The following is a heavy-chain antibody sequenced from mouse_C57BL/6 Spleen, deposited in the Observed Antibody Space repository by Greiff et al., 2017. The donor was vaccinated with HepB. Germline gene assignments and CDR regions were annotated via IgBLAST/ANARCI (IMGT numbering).Heavy chain of an antibody. D-gene: IGHD1-1*01. CDR2: IWGGGST. Sequence: VKLVESGPGLVAPSQSLSITCTVSGFSLTSYGVDWVRQPPGKGLEWLGVIWGGGSTNYNSALMSRLSISKDNSKSQVFLKMNSLQTDDTAMYYCAKLYYGSSGAYWGQGTLVTVSA. CDR1: GFSLTSYG. CDR3: AKLYYGSSGAY. V-gene: IGHV2-9*01. J-gene: IGHJ3*01.